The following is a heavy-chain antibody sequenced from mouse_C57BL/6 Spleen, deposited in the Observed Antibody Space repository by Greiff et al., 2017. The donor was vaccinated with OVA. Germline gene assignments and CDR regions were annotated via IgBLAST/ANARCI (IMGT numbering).Heavy chain of an antibody. CDR2: IDPEDGET. J-gene: IGHJ3*01. CDR1: GFNIKDYY. D-gene: IGHD1-1*01. Sequence: VQLQQSGAELVKPGASVKLSCTASGFNIKDYYMHWVKQRTEQGLEWIGRIDPEDGETKYAPKFQGKATITADTSSNTAYLQLSSLTSEDAAVYYCSRVYYGSSYSAWFAYWGQGTLVTVSA. CDR3: SRVYYGSSYSAWFAY. V-gene: IGHV14-2*01.